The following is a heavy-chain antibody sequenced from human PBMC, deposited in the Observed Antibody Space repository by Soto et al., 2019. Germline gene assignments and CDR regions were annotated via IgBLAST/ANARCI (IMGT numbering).Heavy chain of an antibody. CDR3: ASGYCSGGSCRLDFDY. CDR2: IIPILGIA. V-gene: IGHV1-69*02. CDR1: GGTFSSYT. Sequence: QVQLVQSGAEVKKPGSSVKVSCKASGGTFSSYTISWVRQAPGQGLEWMGRIIPILGIANYAQKFQGRLTPXXXXATXVRMFPCRVTIAXDRXTXIAYMGLGSVRSADTAVYSCASGYCSGGSCRLDFDYWGQGTLVTVSS. D-gene: IGHD2-15*01. J-gene: IGHJ4*02.